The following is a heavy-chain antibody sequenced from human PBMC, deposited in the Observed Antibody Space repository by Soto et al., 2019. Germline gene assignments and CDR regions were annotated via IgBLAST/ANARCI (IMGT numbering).Heavy chain of an antibody. J-gene: IGHJ6*02. V-gene: IGHV1-8*01. CDR1: GYTFTSYD. D-gene: IGHD5-18*01. CDR3: ARESDSANYYGMDV. Sequence: ASVKVSCKASGYTFTSYDINWVRQATGQGLEWMGWMNPNNGNTGYSQKFQGRVTMTRDTSISTAYMDLSSLRSEDTAVYYCARESDSANYYGMDVWGQGTTVTVSS. CDR2: MNPNNGNT.